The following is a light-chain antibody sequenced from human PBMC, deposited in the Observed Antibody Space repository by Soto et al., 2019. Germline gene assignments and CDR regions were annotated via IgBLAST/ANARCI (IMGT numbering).Light chain of an antibody. CDR2: DAN. V-gene: IGLV2-11*01. CDR1: TGDVGAYNF. CDR3: CSYAGSFTWV. Sequence: QSALTQPRSVSGSPGQSVTISCTGTTGDVGAYNFVSWYQFHLDKAPKLMIYDANKRPSGVPDRFSASKSGNTASLTISGLQAEDEADYYCCSYAGSFTWVFGGGTKVTVL. J-gene: IGLJ3*02.